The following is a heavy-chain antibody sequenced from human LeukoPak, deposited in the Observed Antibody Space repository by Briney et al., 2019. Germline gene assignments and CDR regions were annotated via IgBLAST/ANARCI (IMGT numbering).Heavy chain of an antibody. V-gene: IGHV3-15*01. CDR1: GFTFSNAX. Sequence: GGSLRLSCAASGFTFSNAXXSWVRQAXXXXXXXVGRIKSKTDGGTTDYAAPVKGRFTISRDDSKNTLYLQMNSLKTEDTAVYYCTTDRKNIDYWGQGTLVTVSS. J-gene: IGHJ4*02. CDR3: TTDRKNIDY. CDR2: IKSKTDGGTT.